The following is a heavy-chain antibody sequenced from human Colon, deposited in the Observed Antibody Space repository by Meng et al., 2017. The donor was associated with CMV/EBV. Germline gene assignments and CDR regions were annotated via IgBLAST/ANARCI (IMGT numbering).Heavy chain of an antibody. D-gene: IGHD1-1*01. J-gene: IGHJ1*01. CDR2: IYIGGTTT. Sequence: GGSLRLSCAVSGFPVSANYMAWFRQAPGKGLEWVSIIYIGGTTTLYADSVRGRFSISTDNSKNTLYLQMSSLRDEDTAVYDCAREGYFRGFENWGQGTLVTVSS. CDR1: GFPVSANY. CDR3: AREGYFRGFEN. V-gene: IGHV3-53*01.